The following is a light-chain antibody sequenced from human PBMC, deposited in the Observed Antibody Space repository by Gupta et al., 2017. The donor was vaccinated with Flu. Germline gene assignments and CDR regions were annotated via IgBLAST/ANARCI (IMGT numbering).Light chain of an antibody. CDR2: TAS. Sequence: DIQWTQSASFLSASVGDRVTVTCRASQGISTYLAWYQQEPGKAPRLLIHTASTRQNGATSRFSGSGSGTEFTLSISSLQPEDFANYYCQQRDSCPIPLGQGTRLDIK. J-gene: IGKJ5*01. CDR3: QQRDSCPIP. CDR1: QGISTY. V-gene: IGKV1-9*01.